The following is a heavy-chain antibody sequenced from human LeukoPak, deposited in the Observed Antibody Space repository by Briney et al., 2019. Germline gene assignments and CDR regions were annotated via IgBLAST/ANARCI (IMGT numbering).Heavy chain of an antibody. V-gene: IGHV3-7*01. CDR2: IKESGSER. J-gene: IGHJ4*02. Sequence: GGPLTLSCAASGFTFDYYWMTWVRQAPGKGLEWLANIKESGSERYYVDSVKGRFTIPRDNAKNSLYLQMNSLRVEDTAVYYCARGWGERGKFRGGTCNNPQFDYWGRGALVTVSS. D-gene: IGHD2-15*01. CDR3: ARGWGERGKFRGGTCNNPQFDY. CDR1: GFTFDYYW.